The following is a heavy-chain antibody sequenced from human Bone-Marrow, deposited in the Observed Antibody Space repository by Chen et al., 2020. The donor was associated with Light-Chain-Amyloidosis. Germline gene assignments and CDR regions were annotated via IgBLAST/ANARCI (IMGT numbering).Heavy chain of an antibody. CDR3: ARAPGNTTGAPVYFDY. CDR2: ITGRGGST. CDR1: GFTLSNYA. V-gene: IGHV3-23*01. D-gene: IGHD1-1*01. Sequence: EVQLLGSGGGLVQAGGSLRLSCAASGFTLSNYALSWVRQAPGKGLEWVSAITGRGGSTYYADSVKGRFTISRDNSKNTLSLLMNSLRAEDTAVYYCARAPGNTTGAPVYFDYWGQGTLVTVAS. J-gene: IGHJ4*02.